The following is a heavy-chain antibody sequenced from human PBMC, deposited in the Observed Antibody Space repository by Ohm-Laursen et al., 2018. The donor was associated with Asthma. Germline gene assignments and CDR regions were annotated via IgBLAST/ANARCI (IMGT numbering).Heavy chain of an antibody. CDR1: GFIFNNDF. Sequence: SLRLSCAAPGFIFNNDFMSWIRQAPGKGLEWVSYTSGTGSVIYYADSVRGRFTTSRDNARNSVYLQMNSLRAEDTALYYCARIGPEWELPGREYSLHHWGEGTLVTVSS. CDR2: TSGTGSVI. J-gene: IGHJ1*01. CDR3: ARIGPEWELPGREYSLHH. D-gene: IGHD1-26*01. V-gene: IGHV3-11*04.